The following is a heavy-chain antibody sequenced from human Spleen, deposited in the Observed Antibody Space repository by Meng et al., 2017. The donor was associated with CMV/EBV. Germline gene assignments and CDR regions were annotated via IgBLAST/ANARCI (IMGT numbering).Heavy chain of an antibody. J-gene: IGHJ5*02. Sequence: GESLKISCAASGFTVSSYWMSWVRQAPGKGLEWVANIKQDGSEKYYVDSVKGRFTISRDNAKNSLYLQMNSLRAEDTAVYYCARLRDCSSTSCYTYLWGVFDPWGQGTLVTV. CDR2: IKQDGSEK. V-gene: IGHV3-7*01. CDR3: ARLRDCSSTSCYTYLWGVFDP. D-gene: IGHD2-2*02. CDR1: GFTVSSYW.